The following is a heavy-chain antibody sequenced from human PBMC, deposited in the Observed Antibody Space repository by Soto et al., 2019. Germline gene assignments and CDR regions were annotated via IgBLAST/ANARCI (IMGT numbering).Heavy chain of an antibody. CDR2: IYHSGST. V-gene: IGHV4-4*02. CDR3: ARSLWFGEDYFDY. Sequence: SETLSLTCSVSGGSINSDNWWSWVRQPPGKGLEWIGEIYHSGSTNYNPSLKSRVTISLDKSKNQFSLKLSSVIAADTAVYYCARSLWFGEDYFDYWGQGILVTISS. J-gene: IGHJ4*02. CDR1: GGSINSDNW. D-gene: IGHD3-10*01.